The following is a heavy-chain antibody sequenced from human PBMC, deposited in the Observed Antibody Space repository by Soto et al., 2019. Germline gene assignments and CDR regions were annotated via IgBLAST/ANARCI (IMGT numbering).Heavy chain of an antibody. J-gene: IGHJ4*02. CDR2: ISGSGGST. Sequence: PGVSLRLSCAASGFTFSSYAMSWVRQAPGKGLEWVSAISGSGGSTYYADSVKGRFTISRDNSKNTLYLQMSSLTADDTAVYYCARDTNGLHYWGQGTLVTVSS. D-gene: IGHD2-8*01. CDR1: GFTFSSYA. CDR3: ARDTNGLHY. V-gene: IGHV3-23*01.